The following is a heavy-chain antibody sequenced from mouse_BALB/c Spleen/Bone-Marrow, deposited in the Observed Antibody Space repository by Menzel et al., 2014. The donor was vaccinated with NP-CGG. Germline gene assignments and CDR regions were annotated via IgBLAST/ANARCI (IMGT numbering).Heavy chain of an antibody. CDR3: ARGSPY. J-gene: IGHJ3*01. CDR1: GYTFTNYY. D-gene: IGHD6-2*01. V-gene: IGHV1S81*02. CDR2: INPGNGGT. Sequence: QVHLQQSGAELVKPGASVKLSCKTSGYTFTNYYIYWVKQRPGQGLEWIGEINPGNGGTNFNERFKSKATLTVDKSSTTAYILLTSLPSEDSAVYYCARGSPYWGQGTLVTVSA.